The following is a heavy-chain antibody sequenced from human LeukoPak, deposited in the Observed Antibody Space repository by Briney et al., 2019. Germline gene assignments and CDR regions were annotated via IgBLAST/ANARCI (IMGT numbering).Heavy chain of an antibody. CDR3: ARDSSAVTVTALLDI. J-gene: IGHJ3*02. V-gene: IGHV3-33*01. CDR2: IWYDGSNK. CDR1: GFRFSSYG. D-gene: IGHD4-17*01. Sequence: GGSLRLSCAASGFRFSSYGMHWVRQAPGKGREWVAIIWYDGSNKYYEDSVKGRFTISRDNSKNTLHLQMNSLRAEDTALYYCARDSSAVTVTALLDIWGQGTMVTVSS.